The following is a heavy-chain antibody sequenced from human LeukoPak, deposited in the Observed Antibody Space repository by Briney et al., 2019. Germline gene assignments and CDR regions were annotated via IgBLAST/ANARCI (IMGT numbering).Heavy chain of an antibody. CDR3: ARVSAGPSYDFWSGPQYYGMDV. D-gene: IGHD3-3*01. V-gene: IGHV1-46*01. Sequence: ASVKVSCKASGYTFTSYYMHWVRQAPGQGLEWMGIINPSGGSTSYAQKFQGRVTMTRDTSTSTVYMELSSLRAEDTAVYYCARVSAGPSYDFWSGPQYYGMDVWGQGTTVTVSS. CDR1: GYTFTSYY. CDR2: INPSGGST. J-gene: IGHJ6*02.